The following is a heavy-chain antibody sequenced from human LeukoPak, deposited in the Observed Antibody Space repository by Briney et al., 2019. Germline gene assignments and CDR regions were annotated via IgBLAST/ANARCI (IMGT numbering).Heavy chain of an antibody. V-gene: IGHV4-4*02. J-gene: IGHJ6*03. CDR1: GGSISSSNW. CDR2: IYHSGGT. Sequence: PSGTLSLTCAVSGGSISSSNWWSWLRQPPGKGLEWIGEIYHSGGTNYNPSLKSRITISVDKSQNQFSLKVNSLTAADTAVYYCATNGYYCMDVWGKGTTVTVSS. CDR3: ATNGYYCMDV. D-gene: IGHD2-8*01.